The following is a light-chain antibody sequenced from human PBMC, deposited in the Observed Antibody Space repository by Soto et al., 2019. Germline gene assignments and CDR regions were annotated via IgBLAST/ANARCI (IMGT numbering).Light chain of an antibody. CDR1: QSVSSN. V-gene: IGKV3-20*01. CDR3: QQYGSSPIT. J-gene: IGKJ5*01. Sequence: EIVMTQSPATLFLSXGERATLSXXASQSVSSNLAWYQQKPGQAPRLLIYGASTRATGIPDRFSGSGSGTDFTLTISRLEPEDFAVYFCQQYGSSPITFGQGTRLETK. CDR2: GAS.